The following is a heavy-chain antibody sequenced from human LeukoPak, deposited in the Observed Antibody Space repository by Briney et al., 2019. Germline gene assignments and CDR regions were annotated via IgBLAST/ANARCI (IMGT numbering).Heavy chain of an antibody. V-gene: IGHV4-38-2*01. J-gene: IGHJ3*01. CDR3: AKAPYLSSGS. CDR2: IDHSGAT. Sequence: SETLSLTCAVSGYSISSGYYWSWIRQPPGKGLEWIGEIDHSGATNYNPSLRSRVTISLDTSKNQSSLTLSSITAADTAVYYCAKAPYLSSGSWGQGTMVTVSS. CDR1: GYSISSGYY. D-gene: IGHD3-22*01.